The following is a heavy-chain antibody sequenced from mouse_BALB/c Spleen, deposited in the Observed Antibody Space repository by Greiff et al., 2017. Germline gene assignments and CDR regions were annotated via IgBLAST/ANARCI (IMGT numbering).Heavy chain of an antibody. J-gene: IGHJ4*01. Sequence: EVQVVESGGGLVQPKGSLKLSCAASGFTFNTYAMNWVRQAPGKGLEWVARIRSKSNNYATYYADSVKDRFTISSDDSQSMLYLQMNNLKTEDTAMYYCVRHPETARAPDYYAMDYWGQGTSVTVSS. CDR1: GFTFNTYA. D-gene: IGHD3-2*01. CDR2: IRSKSNNYAT. CDR3: VRHPETARAPDYYAMDY. V-gene: IGHV10-1*02.